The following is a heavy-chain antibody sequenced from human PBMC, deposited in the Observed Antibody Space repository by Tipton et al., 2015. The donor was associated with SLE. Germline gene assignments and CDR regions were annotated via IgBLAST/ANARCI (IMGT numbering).Heavy chain of an antibody. V-gene: IGHV4-59*01. CDR3: ARDREGCSGGGCYPHWYFDL. D-gene: IGHD2-15*01. CDR2: ISYSGIT. Sequence: TLSLTCTVSGRSISGYYWSWIRQSPGKGLEWIGYISYSGITNYNPALKSRVTMSVDTSKNQFSLRVSSVTAADTAVYYCARDREGCSGGGCYPHWYFDLWGRGTLVTVSS. J-gene: IGHJ2*01. CDR1: GRSISGYY.